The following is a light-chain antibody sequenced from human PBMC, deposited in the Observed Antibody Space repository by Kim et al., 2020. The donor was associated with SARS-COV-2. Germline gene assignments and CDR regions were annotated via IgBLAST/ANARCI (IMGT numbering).Light chain of an antibody. CDR1: QSVSSSY. J-gene: IGKJ2*01. Sequence: EIVLTQSPGTLSLSPGERATLSCRASQSVSSSYLAWYQQKPGQAPRLLIYGASSRATGIPDRFSGSGSGTDFTRTISRLEPEDFAVYYCQQYGSSPAFGQGTKLEI. V-gene: IGKV3-20*01. CDR2: GAS. CDR3: QQYGSSPA.